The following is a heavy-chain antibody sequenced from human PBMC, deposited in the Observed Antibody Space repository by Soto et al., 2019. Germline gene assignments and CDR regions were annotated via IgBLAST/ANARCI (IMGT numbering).Heavy chain of an antibody. V-gene: IGHV3-23*01. Sequence: GGSLRLSCAASGFTFSNYAMICIRQAPGKGLVWLSSIIANGRHAYYADSVKGRFTISRDRSKNTLYLKLDSLGVEETAIYFCAKDLSSLGWLALGAPFDSWGQGTLVTVSS. CDR2: IIANGRHA. D-gene: IGHD3-22*01. CDR1: GFTFSNYA. CDR3: AKDLSSLGWLALGAPFDS. J-gene: IGHJ4*02.